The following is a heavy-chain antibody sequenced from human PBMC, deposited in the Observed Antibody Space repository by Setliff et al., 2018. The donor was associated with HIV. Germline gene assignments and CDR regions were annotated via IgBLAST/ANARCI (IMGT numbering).Heavy chain of an antibody. V-gene: IGHV3-48*04. CDR1: GFTFSVHG. J-gene: IGHJ1*01. D-gene: IGHD6-13*01. CDR3: ARDSSSWSWAEYFQF. Sequence: PGGSLRLSCAASGFTFSVHGMHWVRKAPGGGLEWVSYISPNGNSMYYADSVKGRFTISRDNAKNSLSLQMNSLRAEDTAVYYCARDSSSWSWAEYFQFWGQGTPVTVSS. CDR2: ISPNGNSM.